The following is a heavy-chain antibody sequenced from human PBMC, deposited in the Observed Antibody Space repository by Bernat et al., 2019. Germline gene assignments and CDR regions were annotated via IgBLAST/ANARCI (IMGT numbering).Heavy chain of an antibody. Sequence: EVQLVESGGGLVKPGGSLRLSCAASGFTFSNAWINWVRQAPGKGLEWVGRIKSKTDGGTTDYAAPVKGRFSISRDDSKNTLYLQMSSLKTEDTAVYYCKTGWFGVFDHWGQGTLVTVSS. CDR2: IKSKTDGGTT. V-gene: IGHV3-15*07. CDR1: GFTFSNAW. CDR3: KTGWFGVFDH. D-gene: IGHD3-10*01. J-gene: IGHJ4*02.